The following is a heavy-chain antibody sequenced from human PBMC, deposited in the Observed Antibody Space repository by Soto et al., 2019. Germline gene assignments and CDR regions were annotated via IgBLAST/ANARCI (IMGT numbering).Heavy chain of an antibody. CDR1: GFTFSSYW. J-gene: IGHJ1*01. CDR2: IKQDGSEK. CDR3: ARDLNLGELSTPRYFQH. V-gene: IGHV3-7*01. Sequence: GGSLRLSCAASGFTFSSYWMSWVRQAPGKGLEWVANIKQDGSEKYYVDSVKGRFTISRDNAKNSLYLQMNSLRAEDTAVYYCARDLNLGELSTPRYFQHWGQGTLVTGSS. D-gene: IGHD3-16*02.